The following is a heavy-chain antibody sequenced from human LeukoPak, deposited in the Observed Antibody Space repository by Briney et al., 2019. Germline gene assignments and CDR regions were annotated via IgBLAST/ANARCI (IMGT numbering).Heavy chain of an antibody. CDR1: GYTFSSFG. CDR2: ISSTGSTI. J-gene: IGHJ5*02. D-gene: IGHD2-2*02. V-gene: IGHV3-48*03. Sequence: GGSLRLSCAASGYTFSSFGMNWVRQGPGKALEWVSYISSTGSTIYYADSVKGRFTISRDNAKNSLYLQMNSLRAEDAAVYYCVRQKDRPAIRGAVGVARPFDPWGQETGVSVSS. CDR3: VRQKDRPAIRGAVGVARPFDP.